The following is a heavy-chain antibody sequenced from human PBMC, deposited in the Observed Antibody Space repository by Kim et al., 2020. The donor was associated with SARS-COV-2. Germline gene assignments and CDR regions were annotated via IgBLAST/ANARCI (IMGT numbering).Heavy chain of an antibody. V-gene: IGHV4-34*01. J-gene: IGHJ4*02. CDR2: INHSGST. CDR1: GGSFSGYY. D-gene: IGHD3-3*01. Sequence: SETLSLTCAVYGGSFSGYYWSWIRQPPGKGLEWIGEINHSGSTNYNPSLKSRVTISVDTSKNQFSLKLSSVTAADTAVYYCARARITIFGVSLVGFDYWGQGTLVTVSS. CDR3: ARARITIFGVSLVGFDY.